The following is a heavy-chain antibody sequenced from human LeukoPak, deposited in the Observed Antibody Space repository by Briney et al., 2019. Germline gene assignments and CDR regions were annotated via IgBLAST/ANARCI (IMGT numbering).Heavy chain of an antibody. CDR2: LYYSGST. CDR3: ARGADSSGYYSIFYFDY. J-gene: IGHJ4*02. V-gene: IGHV4-59*01. CDR1: GGSISSYY. Sequence: PAETLSLTCTLSGGSISSYYWNWIRQPPGRGLEWIGYLYYSGSTNYNPSLKSRVTISVDTSKNQFSLKLSSVTAADTAGYYCARGADSSGYYSIFYFDYWGQGTLVTVSS. D-gene: IGHD3-22*01.